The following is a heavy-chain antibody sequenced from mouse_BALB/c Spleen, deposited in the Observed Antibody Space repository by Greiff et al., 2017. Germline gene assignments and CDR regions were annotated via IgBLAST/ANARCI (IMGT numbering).Heavy chain of an antibody. CDR1: GYTFTSYW. V-gene: IGHV1-55*01. CDR3: ARSTMITAWFAY. CDR2: IYPGSGST. D-gene: IGHD2-4*01. J-gene: IGHJ3*01. Sequence: QVQLQQPGAELVKPGTSVKLSCKASGYTFTSYWINWVKLRPGQGLEWIGDIYPGSGSTNYNEKFKSKATLTVDTSSSTAYMQLSSLASEDSALYYCARSTMITAWFAYWGQGTLVTVSA.